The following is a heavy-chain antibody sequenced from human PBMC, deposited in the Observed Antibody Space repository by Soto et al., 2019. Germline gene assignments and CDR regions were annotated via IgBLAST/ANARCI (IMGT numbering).Heavy chain of an antibody. CDR3: ARDEIGGSYYDSSGLYNWFDP. V-gene: IGHV3-48*02. CDR1: GFTFSSYS. D-gene: IGHD3-22*01. CDR2: ISSSSSTI. J-gene: IGHJ5*02. Sequence: GGSLRLSCAASGFTFSSYSINWVRQAPGKGLEWVSYISSSSSTIYYADSVKGRFTISRDNAKNSLYLQMNSLRDEDTAVYYCARDEIGGSYYDSSGLYNWFDPWGQGTLVTVSS.